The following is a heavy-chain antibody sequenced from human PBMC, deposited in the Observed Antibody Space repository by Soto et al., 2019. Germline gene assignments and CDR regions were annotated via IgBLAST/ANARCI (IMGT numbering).Heavy chain of an antibody. CDR3: ASSNLAAAGFYYYGMEV. V-gene: IGHV4-59*01. J-gene: IGHJ6*02. D-gene: IGHD6-13*01. Sequence: SEALCLTWTVSGGSISSYYWSWIRQPPGKGLEWIGYIYYSGSTNYNPSLKSRVTISVDTSKNQFSLKLSSVTAADTAVYYCASSNLAAAGFYYYGMEVWDRGTTVTVS. CDR1: GGSISSYY. CDR2: IYYSGST.